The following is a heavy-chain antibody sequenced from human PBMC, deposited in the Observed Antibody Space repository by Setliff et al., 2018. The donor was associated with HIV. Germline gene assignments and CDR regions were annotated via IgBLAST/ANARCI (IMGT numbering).Heavy chain of an antibody. CDR3: ARDDPLYYDSSGYYYVVAFDI. CDR2: ISAYNGNT. CDR1: GYTFTSYG. Sequence: PGASVKVPCKASGYTFTSYGISWVRQAPGQGLEWMGWISAYNGNTHYAQKLQGRVTMTTDTSTSTAYMELRSLRSDDTAVYYCARDDPLYYDSSGYYYVVAFDIWGQGTMVTVSS. J-gene: IGHJ3*02. V-gene: IGHV1-18*01. D-gene: IGHD3-22*01.